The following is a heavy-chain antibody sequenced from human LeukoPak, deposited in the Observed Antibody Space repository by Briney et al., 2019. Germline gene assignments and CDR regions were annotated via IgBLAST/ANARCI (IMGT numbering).Heavy chain of an antibody. V-gene: IGHV7-4-1*02. J-gene: IGHJ6*03. D-gene: IGHD1-14*01. CDR3: ARVENHGSLGV. Sequence: ASVKVSCKASGYTFTRYALNWVRQAPGQGLEWMGWINSNTGNAKYAQGFTGRFIFSLDTSVSTAYLQISSLKAEDTAVYYCARVENHGSLGVWGNGTTVTV. CDR2: INSNTGNA. CDR1: GYTFTRYA.